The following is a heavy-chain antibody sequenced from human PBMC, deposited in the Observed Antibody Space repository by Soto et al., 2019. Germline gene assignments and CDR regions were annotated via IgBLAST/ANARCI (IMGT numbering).Heavy chain of an antibody. D-gene: IGHD6-19*01. Sequence: GGSLRLSCAASGFTFSSYGMHWVRQAPGKGLEWVAVISYDGSNKYYADSVKGRFTISRDNSKNTLYLQMNSLRAEDTAVYYCAKDYISGWSPHHDDFDIPGQATMV. CDR3: AKDYISGWSPHHDDFDI. J-gene: IGHJ3*02. CDR2: ISYDGSNK. V-gene: IGHV3-30*18. CDR1: GFTFSSYG.